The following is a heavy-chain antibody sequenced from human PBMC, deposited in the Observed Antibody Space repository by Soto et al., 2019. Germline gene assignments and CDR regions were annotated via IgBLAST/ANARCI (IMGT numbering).Heavy chain of an antibody. J-gene: IGHJ5*02. CDR3: ARGMTTVTTSDWFDP. CDR1: GYTFTSYG. V-gene: IGHV1-18*01. D-gene: IGHD4-17*01. CDR2: ISAYNGNT. Sequence: GASVKVSCKASGYTFTSYGISWVRQAPGQGLEWMGWISAYNGNTNYAQKLQGRVTMTTDTSTSTAYMELGSLRSDDTAVYYCARGMTTVTTSDWFDPWGQGTLVTVS.